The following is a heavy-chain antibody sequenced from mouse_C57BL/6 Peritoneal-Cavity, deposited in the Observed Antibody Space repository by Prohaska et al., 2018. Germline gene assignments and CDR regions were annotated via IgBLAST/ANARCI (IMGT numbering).Heavy chain of an antibody. D-gene: IGHD1-1*02. Sequence: QVQLQQSGAELVRPGTSVKMSCKASGYTFTNYWIGWAKQRPGHGLEWIGDIYPGGCYTNYNEKFKGKATLTADKSSSTAYMQLNSLTSEECAVYFCARGYYDAMDYWGQGTSVTVSS. CDR3: ARGYYDAMDY. CDR1: GYTFTNYW. CDR2: IYPGGCYT. V-gene: IGHV1-63*01. J-gene: IGHJ4*01.